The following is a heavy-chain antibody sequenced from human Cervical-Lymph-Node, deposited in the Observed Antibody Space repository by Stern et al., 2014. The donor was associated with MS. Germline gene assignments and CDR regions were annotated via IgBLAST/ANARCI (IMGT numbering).Heavy chain of an antibody. V-gene: IGHV3-48*01. CDR3: ARVDYGMDV. Sequence: VQLVQSGGGLVQPGGSLRLSCAASGFTFSSYSMNWVRQAPGKGLAWVSYISSGSSTIYYADSVKGRFTISRDNAKNSLYLRMNSLRAEDTAVYHCARVDYGMDVWGQGTTVTVSS. CDR2: ISSGSSTI. J-gene: IGHJ6*02. CDR1: GFTFSSYS.